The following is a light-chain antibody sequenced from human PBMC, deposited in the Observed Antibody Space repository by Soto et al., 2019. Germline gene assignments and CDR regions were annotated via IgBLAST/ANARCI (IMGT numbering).Light chain of an antibody. CDR2: DTS. CDR3: QQYGASPWT. J-gene: IGKJ1*01. V-gene: IGKV3-20*01. Sequence: EVELTQSPGTLSLSPGERATLSCRASQSVSSSHLAWYQQKRGQAPRLLIYDTSTRATGIPDRFSGSGSGTDFTLTISRLEPEDFEVYHCQQYGASPWTLAQGTNVDIK. CDR1: QSVSSSH.